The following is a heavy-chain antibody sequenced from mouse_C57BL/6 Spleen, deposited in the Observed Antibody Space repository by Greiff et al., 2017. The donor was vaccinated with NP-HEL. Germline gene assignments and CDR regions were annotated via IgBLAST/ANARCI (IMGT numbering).Heavy chain of an antibody. D-gene: IGHD1-1*01. J-gene: IGHJ3*01. CDR1: GYTFTGYW. V-gene: IGHV1-9*01. Sequence: QVQLQQSGAELMKPGASVKLSCKATGYTFTGYWIAWVKLRPGHGLEWIGEILPGSGSTNYNEKFKGKATFTADTSSNTAYMQLSSLTTEDSAIYYCARPLYYYGSSSAWFAYWGQGTLVTVSA. CDR3: ARPLYYYGSSSAWFAY. CDR2: ILPGSGST.